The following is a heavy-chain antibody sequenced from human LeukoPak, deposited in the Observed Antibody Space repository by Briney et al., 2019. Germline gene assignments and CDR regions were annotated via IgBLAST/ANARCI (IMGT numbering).Heavy chain of an antibody. V-gene: IGHV1-46*01. CDR2: INPSGGST. Sequence: ASVKVSCKASGYSFTSYYMHWVRQAPGQGLEWMGIINPSGGSTSYAQKFQGRVTMTRDMSTSTAYMELRSLRSDDTAVYYCARVAAATPRNWFDPWGQGTLVTVSS. J-gene: IGHJ5*02. D-gene: IGHD6-13*01. CDR1: GYSFTSYY. CDR3: ARVAAATPRNWFDP.